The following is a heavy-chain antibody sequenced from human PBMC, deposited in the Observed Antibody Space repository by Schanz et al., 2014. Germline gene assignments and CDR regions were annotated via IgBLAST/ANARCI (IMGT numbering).Heavy chain of an antibody. J-gene: IGHJ4*02. V-gene: IGHV3-30*04. D-gene: IGHD2-8*01. CDR1: GFNFHLYA. Sequence: QVQLVDSGGAVVQPGRSLRLSCAASGFNFHLYAMHWVRQAPGKGLEWVAFISYDGSNTILADSVRGRFTISRDNSQNTLFLQMTSLRADDTAVYFCAREYASTWFESNVMAGRIDNWGQGTLVTVSS. CDR2: ISYDGSNT. CDR3: AREYASTWFESNVMAGRIDN.